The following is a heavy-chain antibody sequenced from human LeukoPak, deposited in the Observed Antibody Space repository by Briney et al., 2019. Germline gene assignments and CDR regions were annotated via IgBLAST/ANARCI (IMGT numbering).Heavy chain of an antibody. CDR2: INHSGST. J-gene: IGHJ4*02. CDR1: GGSFSGYY. CDR3: ARTPPKLGYCSGTSCYPVYFDY. V-gene: IGHV4-34*01. D-gene: IGHD2-2*01. Sequence: SETLSLTCAVYGGSFSGYYWSWIRQPPGKGLEWIGEINHSGSTNYNPSLKSRVTISVDTSKNQFSLKLSSVTAADTAVYYCARTPPKLGYCSGTSCYPVYFDYWGQGTLVTVSS.